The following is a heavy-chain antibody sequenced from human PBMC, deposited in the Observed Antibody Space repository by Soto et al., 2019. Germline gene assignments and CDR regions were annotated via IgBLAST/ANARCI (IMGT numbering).Heavy chain of an antibody. CDR1: GGSISNSANH. J-gene: IGHJ5*02. CDR2: IYYSGGT. D-gene: IGHD3-10*01. V-gene: IGHV4-31*03. Sequence: QVQLQESGPGLVRPSQTLSLSCTVSGGSISNSANHWGGIRQHPGEGLEWIGYIYYSGGTYYSPSLKGRVTMSIDASKNQFSLKLSSVTAADTAVYYCAKGVRGVPNWFDPWGQGTLVTVSS. CDR3: AKGVRGVPNWFDP.